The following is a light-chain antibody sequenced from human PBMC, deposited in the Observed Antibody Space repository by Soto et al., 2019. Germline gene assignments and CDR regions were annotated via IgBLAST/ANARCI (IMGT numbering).Light chain of an antibody. Sequence: QPALTQPASVSGSPGQSIIISCTGTSSDVGSSNLVSWYQHHPGKAPKLIISEGSRRPSGVSGRFSGSKSGNTASLTISGLQVGDEAYYYCCSFTGSSSLYVFGTGTKVTVL. J-gene: IGLJ1*01. CDR1: SSDVGSSNL. CDR2: EGS. CDR3: CSFTGSSSLYV. V-gene: IGLV2-23*01.